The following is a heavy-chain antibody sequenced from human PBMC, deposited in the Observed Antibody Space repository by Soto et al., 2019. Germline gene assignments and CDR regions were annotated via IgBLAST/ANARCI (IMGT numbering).Heavy chain of an antibody. V-gene: IGHV3-11*01. D-gene: IGHD6-6*01. CDR2: ISSSGSTI. CDR1: GFTFSDYY. Sequence: GSLRLSCAASGFTFSDYYMSWIRQAPGKGLEWVSYISSSGSTIYYADSVKGRFTISRDNAKNSLYLQMNSLRAEDTAVYYCARVPYSSSSHADYYYYGMDVWGQGTTVTVSS. CDR3: ARVPYSSSSHADYYYYGMDV. J-gene: IGHJ6*02.